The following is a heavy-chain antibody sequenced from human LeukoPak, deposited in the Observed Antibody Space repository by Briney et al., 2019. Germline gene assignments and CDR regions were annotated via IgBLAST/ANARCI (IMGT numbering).Heavy chain of an antibody. V-gene: IGHV3-11*06. J-gene: IGHJ4*02. CDR2: ISGSSSYT. D-gene: IGHD1-7*01. CDR3: ANNPRTVTTSY. Sequence: KTGGSLRLSCAASGFTFSDYYMSWIRQAPGKGLEWVSYISGSSSYTNYADSVKGRFTISRDNAKNSLYLQMNSLRAEDTAVYYCANNPRTVTTSYWGQGTLVTVSS. CDR1: GFTFSDYY.